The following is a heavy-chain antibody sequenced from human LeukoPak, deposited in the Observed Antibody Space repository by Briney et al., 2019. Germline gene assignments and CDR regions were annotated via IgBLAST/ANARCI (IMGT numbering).Heavy chain of an antibody. CDR1: GASIRNAVLY. CDR2: IYYTGND. CDR3: ARARHDILTGYHDAFDI. Sequence: SETLSLTCSVSGASIRNAVLYWAWIRQTPGKGLEWLGSIYYTGNDYYRPSLMSRVSISVDTSKNQFSLKLSSVTAADTAVYYCARARHDILTGYHDAFDIWGQGTMVTVSS. D-gene: IGHD3-9*01. J-gene: IGHJ3*02. V-gene: IGHV4-39*07.